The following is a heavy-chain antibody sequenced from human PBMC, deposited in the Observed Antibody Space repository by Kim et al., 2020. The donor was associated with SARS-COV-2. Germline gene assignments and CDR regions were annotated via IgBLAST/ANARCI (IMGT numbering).Heavy chain of an antibody. J-gene: IGHJ6*02. D-gene: IGHD3-3*01. CDR2: INNDGSGT. CDR3: VRGSGNYGYGMGV. Sequence: GGSLRLSCAASGFTFSSYWMHWVRQAPGKGLVWVSRINNDGSGTSYADSVKGRFIISRDNAKNTLYLQMNSLRVEDTAMYYCVRGSGNYGYGMGVWGQGTTVTVSS. CDR1: GFTFSSYW. V-gene: IGHV3-74*01.